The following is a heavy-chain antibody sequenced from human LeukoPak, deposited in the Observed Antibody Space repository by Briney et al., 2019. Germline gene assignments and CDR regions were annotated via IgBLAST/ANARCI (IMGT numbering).Heavy chain of an antibody. V-gene: IGHV4-34*01. J-gene: IGHJ5*02. CDR3: ARGVRGIAARRNNWFDP. D-gene: IGHD6-6*01. CDR2: INHSGST. Sequence: ASETLSLTCAVYGGSFSGYYWSWIRQPPRKGLEWIGEINHSGSTNYNPCLKSRVTLSVDTSKNHFSLKLSSVTAADTAVYYCARGVRGIAARRNNWFDPWGQGTLVTVSS. CDR1: GGSFSGYY.